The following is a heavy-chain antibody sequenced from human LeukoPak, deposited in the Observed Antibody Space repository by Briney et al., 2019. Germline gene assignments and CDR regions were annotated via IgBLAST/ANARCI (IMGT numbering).Heavy chain of an antibody. CDR2: ISAYNGNT. J-gene: IGHJ2*01. V-gene: IGHV1-18*01. CDR1: GYTFTSYG. CDR3: ARYYDSSGYPGYWYFDL. Sequence: GASVKVSCKASGYTFTSYGISWVRQAPGQGLKWMGWISAYNGNTNYAQKLQGRVTMTTDTSTSTAYMELRSLRSDDTAVYYCARYYDSSGYPGYWYFDLWGRGTLVTVSS. D-gene: IGHD3-22*01.